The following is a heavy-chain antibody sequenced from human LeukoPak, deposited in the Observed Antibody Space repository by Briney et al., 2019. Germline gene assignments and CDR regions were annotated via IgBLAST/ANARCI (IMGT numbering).Heavy chain of an antibody. CDR3: ARVDVSGYYYPPDY. V-gene: IGHV3-11*06. Sequence: GGSLRLSCAASGFTFSDFYMSWIRQAPGKGLEWVSSISSSSSYIYYADSVKGRFTISRDNAKNSLYLQMNSLRAEDTAVYYCARVDVSGYYYPPDYWGQGTPVTVSS. J-gene: IGHJ4*02. CDR2: ISSSSSYI. CDR1: GFTFSDFY. D-gene: IGHD3-22*01.